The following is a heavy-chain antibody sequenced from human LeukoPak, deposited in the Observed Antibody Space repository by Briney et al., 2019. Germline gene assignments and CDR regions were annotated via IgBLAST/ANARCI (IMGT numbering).Heavy chain of an antibody. D-gene: IGHD6-13*01. Sequence: PSETLSLTCTVSSGSIRSSSYYWGWIRQPPGKGLEWIGSINYSGSTYYNPSLKSRVAIAVDTSKNQFSLNRSSVTATDTAGYYCARHWAAGDFDYWGQGTLVTVSS. V-gene: IGHV4-39*01. J-gene: IGHJ4*02. CDR1: SGSIRSSSYY. CDR2: INYSGST. CDR3: ARHWAAGDFDY.